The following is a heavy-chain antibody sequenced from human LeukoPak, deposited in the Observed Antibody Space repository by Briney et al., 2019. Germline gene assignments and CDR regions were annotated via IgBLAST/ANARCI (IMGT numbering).Heavy chain of an antibody. CDR3: AKYCGYSSSWYKLGFDY. D-gene: IGHD6-13*01. CDR2: ISSSGGST. Sequence: PGGSLRLSCAASGFTFSTYAMSWVRQAPGKGLEWVSAISSSGGSTYYADSVKGRFTISRDNPKNTLYLQMNSLRAEDTAVYYCAKYCGYSSSWYKLGFDYWGQGTLVTVSS. J-gene: IGHJ4*02. V-gene: IGHV3-23*01. CDR1: GFTFSTYA.